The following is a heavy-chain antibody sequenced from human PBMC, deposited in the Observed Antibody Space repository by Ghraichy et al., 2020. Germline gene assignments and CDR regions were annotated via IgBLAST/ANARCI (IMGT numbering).Heavy chain of an antibody. CDR2: ISSSGSTI. Sequence: GGSLRLSCAACGFTFSYDSMHWVRQAPGKGLECVSYISSSGSTIYYTDSVKGRFTISRDNAKNSLYLQMHSLRDEDTALYYCARGSDFYDATPPGPDYWGQGTLFTVSS. V-gene: IGHV3-48*02. D-gene: IGHD2-15*01. CDR3: ARGSDFYDATPPGPDY. J-gene: IGHJ4*02. CDR1: GFTFSYDS.